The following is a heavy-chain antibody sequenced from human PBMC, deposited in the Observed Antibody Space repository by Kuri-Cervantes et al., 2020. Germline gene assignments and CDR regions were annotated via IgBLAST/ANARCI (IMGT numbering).Heavy chain of an antibody. CDR3: ARDGRGSDSRFHWFDP. CDR2: ISWNSGSI. J-gene: IGHJ5*02. V-gene: IGHV3-9*01. Sequence: GGSLRLSCAASGFTFDDYAMHWVRQAPGKGLEWVSGISWNSGSIGYADSVKGRFTISRDNAKNSLYLQMNSLRAEDTAVYYCARDGRGSDSRFHWFDPWGQGTMVTVSS. D-gene: IGHD2-21*02. CDR1: GFTFDDYA.